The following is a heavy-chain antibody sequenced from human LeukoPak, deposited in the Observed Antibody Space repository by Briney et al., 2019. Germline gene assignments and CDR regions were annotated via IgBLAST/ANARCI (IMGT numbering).Heavy chain of an antibody. CDR3: ARHEVTAAAGTEFDS. Sequence: GESLKISCQASGYKFTNYWIGWVRQMPGKGLEWMGIIFLSDSDTRYSPSFQGQVTISADKSTSTAYPHWSTLKASDTAIYYCARHEVTAAAGTEFDSWGQGTLVTVS. J-gene: IGHJ4*02. V-gene: IGHV5-51*01. D-gene: IGHD6-13*01. CDR1: GYKFTNYW. CDR2: IFLSDSDT.